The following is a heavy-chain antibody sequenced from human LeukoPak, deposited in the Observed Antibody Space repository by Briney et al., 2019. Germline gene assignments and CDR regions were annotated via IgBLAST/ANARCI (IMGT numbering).Heavy chain of an antibody. CDR1: GFTFSSHA. J-gene: IGHJ4*02. D-gene: IGHD1-26*01. CDR3: AKEPYSGSQLLDY. CDR2: ISGSGGST. V-gene: IGHV3-23*01. Sequence: GGSLGLSCAASGFTFSSHAMSWVRQAPGKGLEWVSGISGSGGSTYYADSVKGRFTISRDNSKNTLYLQMNSLRAEDTAVYYCAKEPYSGSQLLDYWGQGTLVTVSS.